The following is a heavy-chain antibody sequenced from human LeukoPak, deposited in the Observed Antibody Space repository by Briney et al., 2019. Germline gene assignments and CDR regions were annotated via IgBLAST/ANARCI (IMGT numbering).Heavy chain of an antibody. V-gene: IGHV3-53*01. CDR1: GFTVSSNY. D-gene: IGHD3-3*01. CDR3: ARAQTGKREWLYALDI. Sequence: GGSLRLSCAASGFTVSSNYMSWVRQAPGKGLEWVSVIYSDGSTYYADSVKGRFTISRDNSKNTLHLQMNSLRAEDTAVYYCARAQTGKREWLYALDIWGLGTMVTVSS. J-gene: IGHJ3*02. CDR2: IYSDGST.